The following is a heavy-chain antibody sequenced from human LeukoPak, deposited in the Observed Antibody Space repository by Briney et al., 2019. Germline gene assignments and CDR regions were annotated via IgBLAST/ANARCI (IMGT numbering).Heavy chain of an antibody. Sequence: GGSLRLSCAASGFTFSSFTMNWVRQAPGKGLEWVSSISSSSTYTDYIDSVKGRFTISRDSANNTLYLQINSLRAEDTAVYYCVSCFRVSLDHWGQGALVIVSS. CDR3: VSCFRVSLDH. CDR1: GFTFSSFT. D-gene: IGHD3-10*01. V-gene: IGHV3-21*01. CDR2: ISSSSTYT. J-gene: IGHJ4*02.